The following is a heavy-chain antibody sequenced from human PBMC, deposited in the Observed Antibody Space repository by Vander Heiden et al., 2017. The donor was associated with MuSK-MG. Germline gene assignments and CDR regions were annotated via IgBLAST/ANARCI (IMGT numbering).Heavy chain of an antibody. V-gene: IGHV3-33*01. J-gene: IGHJ6*02. CDR3: ARDRVTTVTPDYYYGMDV. CDR2: IWYDGSNK. D-gene: IGHD4-17*01. Sequence: QVQLVESGGGVVQPGRSLRLSCAASGFTFSSSGMHWVRQAPGKGRGWVAVIWYDGSNKYYADSVKGRFTISRDNSKNTLYLQMNSLRAEDTAVYYCARDRVTTVTPDYYYGMDVWGQGTTVTVSS. CDR1: GFTFSSSG.